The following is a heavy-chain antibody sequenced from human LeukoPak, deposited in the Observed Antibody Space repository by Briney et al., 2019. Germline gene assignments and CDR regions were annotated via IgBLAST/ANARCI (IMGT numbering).Heavy chain of an antibody. CDR2: IIPIFGTA. D-gene: IGHD1-26*01. V-gene: IGHV1-69*13. CDR1: GGTFSSYA. J-gene: IGHJ4*02. Sequence: ASVKVSCKASGGTFSSYAISWVRQAPGQGLEWMGGIIPIFGTANYAQKFQGRVTITADESTSTAYMELSSLRSEDTAVYYRASHRDSSGKFDYWGQGTLVTVSS. CDR3: ASHRDSSGKFDY.